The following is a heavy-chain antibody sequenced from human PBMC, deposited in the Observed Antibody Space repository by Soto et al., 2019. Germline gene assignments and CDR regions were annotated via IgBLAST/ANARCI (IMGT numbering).Heavy chain of an antibody. J-gene: IGHJ6*02. Sequence: PGGSLRLSCAASGFTFSSYEMNWVRQAPGKGLEWVSYISSSGSTIYYADSVKGRFTISRDNAKNSLYLQMNSLRAEDTAVYYCARVFGEDTAMPPYYYYGMDVWGQGTTVTVSS. CDR1: GFTFSSYE. V-gene: IGHV3-48*03. CDR2: ISSSGSTI. CDR3: ARVFGEDTAMPPYYYYGMDV. D-gene: IGHD5-18*01.